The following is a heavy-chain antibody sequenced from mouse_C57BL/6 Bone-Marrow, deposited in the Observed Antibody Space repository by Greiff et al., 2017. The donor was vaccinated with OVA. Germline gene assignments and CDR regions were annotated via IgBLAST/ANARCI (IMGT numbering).Heavy chain of an antibody. CDR2: IYPGGGYT. V-gene: IGHV1-63*01. J-gene: IGHJ2*01. CDR3: ARGVDYFDY. Sequence: VQLQQSGAELVRPGTSVKMSCKASGYTFTNYWIGWAKQRPGHGLEWIGDIYPGGGYTTYNEKIKGKATLTADKSSSTAYMQFSSLTSEDTTIYCSARGVDYFDYCGQGTTLTVSS. CDR1: GYTFTNYW.